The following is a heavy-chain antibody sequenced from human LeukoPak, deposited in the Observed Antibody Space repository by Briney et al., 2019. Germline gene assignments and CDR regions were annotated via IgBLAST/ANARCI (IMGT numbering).Heavy chain of an antibody. CDR1: GFTVSSNY. J-gene: IGHJ3*02. Sequence: GGSLRLSCAASGFTVSSNYMSWVRQAPGKGLEWVSVIYSGGSTYYADSVKGRFTISRDNSKNTLYLQMNSLRAEDTAVYYCARLDYGDYVGAFDTWGQGTMVTVSS. V-gene: IGHV3-53*01. D-gene: IGHD4-17*01. CDR3: ARLDYGDYVGAFDT. CDR2: IYSGGST.